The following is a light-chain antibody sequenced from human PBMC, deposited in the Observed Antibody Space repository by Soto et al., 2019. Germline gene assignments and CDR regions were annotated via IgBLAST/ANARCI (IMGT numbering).Light chain of an antibody. V-gene: IGKV3-15*01. Sequence: EIVMTQSPATLSVSPGERATLSCRASQSVSSNLAWYQQKPGQAPRLLIYGASTRATGIPARFSGSGSATEFTLTISSVQSEDFPVYYFQQYNTWPPPLTFGGGTKVYFK. CDR3: QQYNTWPPPLT. J-gene: IGKJ4*01. CDR1: QSVSSN. CDR2: GAS.